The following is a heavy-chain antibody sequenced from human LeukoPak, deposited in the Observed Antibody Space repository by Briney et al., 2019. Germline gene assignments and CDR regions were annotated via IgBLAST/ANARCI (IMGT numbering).Heavy chain of an antibody. D-gene: IGHD6-19*01. Sequence: GGSLRLSCAASGFTFSDYYMTWIRQAPGKGLEWLSYISGGGSATYYADSVKGRFTVSRDNAKNSLYLQMNSLRAEDTAVYYCARCPEAVAGTGVDYWGQGTLVTVSS. V-gene: IGHV3-11*04. CDR2: ISGGGSAT. CDR3: ARCPEAVAGTGVDY. J-gene: IGHJ4*02. CDR1: GFTFSDYY.